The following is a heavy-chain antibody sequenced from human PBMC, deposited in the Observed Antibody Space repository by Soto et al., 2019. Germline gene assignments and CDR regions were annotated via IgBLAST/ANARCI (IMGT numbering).Heavy chain of an antibody. Sequence: PRGSLLLPCTASGLIFTTYRMPLVLHPPGKGLEWVSSISGGGGSTYYADSVKGRFTISRDNSKNTLYLQMNGLRAEDTAVYYCAKGRSVRVLGAFDVWGQETMGTVSS. V-gene: IGHV3-23*01. CDR2: ISGGGGST. J-gene: IGHJ3*01. CDR1: GLIFTTYR. D-gene: IGHD3-3*01. CDR3: AKGRSVRVLGAFDV.